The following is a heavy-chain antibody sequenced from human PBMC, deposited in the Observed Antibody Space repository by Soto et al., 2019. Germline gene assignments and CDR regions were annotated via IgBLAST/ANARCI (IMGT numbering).Heavy chain of an antibody. CDR1: GFTFSSYA. CDR2: ISGSGGST. J-gene: IGHJ4*02. V-gene: IGHV3-23*01. D-gene: IGHD4-17*01. Sequence: GVPMRLSCAASGFTFSSYAMSWVRQAPGKGLEWVSAISGSGGSTYYADSVKGRFTISRDNSKNTLYLQMNSLRAEDTAIYYCAKDTKSYGDYLAYFDYWGQGTLVTVSS. CDR3: AKDTKSYGDYLAYFDY.